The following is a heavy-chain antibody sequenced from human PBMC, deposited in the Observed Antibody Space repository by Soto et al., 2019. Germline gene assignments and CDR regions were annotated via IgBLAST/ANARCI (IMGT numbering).Heavy chain of an antibody. D-gene: IGHD4-17*01. CDR2: IDWDDDK. CDR1: GFSLSNSGMC. J-gene: IGHJ6*02. V-gene: IGHV2-70*01. Sequence: VSGPKLVNPKQTLTLTCTFSGFSLSNSGMCVSWIRQPPGKALEWLALIDWDDDKYYSTSLKTRLTISKDTSKNQVVLTMTNMDPVDTATYYCARSYGDYPTWINYYYYYGMDVWGQGTTVTVSS. CDR3: ARSYGDYPTWINYYYYYGMDV.